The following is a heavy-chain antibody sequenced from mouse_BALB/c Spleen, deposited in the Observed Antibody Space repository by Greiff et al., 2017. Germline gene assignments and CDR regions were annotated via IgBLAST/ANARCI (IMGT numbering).Heavy chain of an antibody. D-gene: IGHD2-2*01. CDR2: INPSNGGT. J-gene: IGHJ4*01. V-gene: IGHV1S81*02. CDR3: TRSYGYDGRDYYAMDY. Sequence: QVQLQQSGAELVKPGASVKLSCKASGYTFTSYYMYWVKQRPGQGLEWIGEINPSNGGTNFNEKFKSKATLTVDKSSSTAYMQRSSLTSEDSAVYYCTRSYGYDGRDYYAMDYWGQGTSVTVSS. CDR1: GYTFTSYY.